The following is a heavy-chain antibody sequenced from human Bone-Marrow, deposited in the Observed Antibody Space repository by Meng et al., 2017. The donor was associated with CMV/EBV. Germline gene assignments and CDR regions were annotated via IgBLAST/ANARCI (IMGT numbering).Heavy chain of an antibody. CDR1: GVTFSSYS. CDR2: ISSSSSYI. J-gene: IGHJ4*02. D-gene: IGHD2-8*01. Sequence: GESLKISCAASGVTFSSYSMNWVRQAPGKGLEWVSSISSSSSYIYYADSVKGRFTISRDNAKNSLYLQMNSLRAEDTAVYYCAREGFLDIVLMVYAPVYFDYWGQGTLVTVSS. CDR3: AREGFLDIVLMVYAPVYFDY. V-gene: IGHV3-21*01.